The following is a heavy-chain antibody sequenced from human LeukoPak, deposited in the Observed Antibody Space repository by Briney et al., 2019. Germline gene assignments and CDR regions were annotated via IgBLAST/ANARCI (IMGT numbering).Heavy chain of an antibody. CDR2: IYYSGST. CDR3: ARDRVSRLWTGSSSSGMDV. D-gene: IGHD6-6*01. CDR1: GGSISSYY. V-gene: IGHV4-59*12. Sequence: PSETLSLTCTVPGGSISSYYWSWIRQPPGKGLEWIGYIYYSGSTNYNPSLKSRVTISVDTSKNQFSLKLSSVTAADTAVYYCARDRVSRLWTGSSSSGMDVWGKGTTVTVSS. J-gene: IGHJ6*04.